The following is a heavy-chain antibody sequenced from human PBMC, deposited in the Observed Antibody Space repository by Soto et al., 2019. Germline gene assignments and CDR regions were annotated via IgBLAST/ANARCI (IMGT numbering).Heavy chain of an antibody. J-gene: IGHJ4*02. Sequence: QVQLVESGGGVVQPGRSLRLSCAASGFTFMSYVMHWVRQLPGKGLEWVALISYDGTKTDYPDSVKGRFTISRDNSKNMLSLQMNSLRVEDTAVYYCARDRAHTTVTTPGYWGQGTLVTVSS. D-gene: IGHD4-17*01. V-gene: IGHV3-30*04. CDR2: ISYDGTKT. CDR3: ARDRAHTTVTTPGY. CDR1: GFTFMSYV.